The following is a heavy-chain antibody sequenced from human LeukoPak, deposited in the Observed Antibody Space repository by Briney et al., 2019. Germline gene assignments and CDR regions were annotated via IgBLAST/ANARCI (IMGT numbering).Heavy chain of an antibody. D-gene: IGHD3-16*01. CDR2: LSLRGTT. J-gene: IGHJ4*02. Sequence: SETLSLTCTVSGYSICNDYYWFWLRQPPGKGLEWIGSLSLRGTTHYNPSLESRVNISVDTSKNQFSLKVSAVTAADTAVYYCARDADPGGLDYWGQGTLVTVSS. CDR3: ARDADPGGLDY. V-gene: IGHV4-38-2*02. CDR1: GYSICNDYY.